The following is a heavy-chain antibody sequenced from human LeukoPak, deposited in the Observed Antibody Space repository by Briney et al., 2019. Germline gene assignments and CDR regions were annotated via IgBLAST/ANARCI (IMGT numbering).Heavy chain of an antibody. J-gene: IGHJ4*02. CDR1: GFSLSTSGMC. D-gene: IGHD6-13*01. V-gene: IGHV2-70*11. CDR2: IDWDDDK. Sequence: SGPALVKPTQTLTLTCTFSGFSLSTSGMCVSWIRQPPGKALEWLARIDWDDDKYYSTSLKTRLTISKDTSKNQVVLTMTNMDPAATATYYCARIRDPAYSSSWYDDYWGQGTLVTVSS. CDR3: ARIRDPAYSSSWYDDY.